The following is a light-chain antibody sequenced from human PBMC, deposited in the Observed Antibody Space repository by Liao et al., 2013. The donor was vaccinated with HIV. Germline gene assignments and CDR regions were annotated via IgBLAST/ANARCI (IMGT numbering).Light chain of an antibody. CDR3: QAWDSGTALYT. CDR1: NLGVRNN. Sequence: ELTQPPSVSVSPGQTATISCSGQNLGVRNNASWYQQKPGQSPRTGHLSRCQATLQGVPERFSGSNSGDTATLTISGTQAADEADYYCQAWDSGTALYTFGTGTNGH. V-gene: IGLV3-1*01. J-gene: IGLJ1*01. CDR2: RC.